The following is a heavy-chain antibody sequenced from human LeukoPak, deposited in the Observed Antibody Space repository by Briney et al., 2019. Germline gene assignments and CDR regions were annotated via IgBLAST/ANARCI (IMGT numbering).Heavy chain of an antibody. J-gene: IGHJ6*03. CDR2: IRYDGSNT. CDR3: ARDTAWYTAHYYIDV. CDR1: GFSFSSYG. Sequence: GGSLRLSCAASGFSFSSYGMQWVRQAPGKGPEWVAFIRYDGSNTYHADSVKGRFTIFRDNSKNTLYLQLNNLRGEDTTVYYCARDTAWYTAHYYIDVWGRGTTVTVSS. D-gene: IGHD2-8*01. V-gene: IGHV3-30*02.